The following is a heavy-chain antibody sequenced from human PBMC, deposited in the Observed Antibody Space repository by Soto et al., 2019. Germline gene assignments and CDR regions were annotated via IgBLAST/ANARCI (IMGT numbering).Heavy chain of an antibody. Sequence: QVQLVESGGGLVKPGGSLRLSCAASGFTFSDYYMSWIRQAPGKGLEWVSYISGSGTYTNYGDSVKGRFTISRDNAKNSLYLQMNSLRAEDTAVYYCVRGGSYCGGDCFDYWGQGNLVTGSS. CDR3: VRGGSYCGGDCFDY. D-gene: IGHD2-21*02. J-gene: IGHJ4*02. V-gene: IGHV3-11*06. CDR2: ISGSGTYT. CDR1: GFTFSDYY.